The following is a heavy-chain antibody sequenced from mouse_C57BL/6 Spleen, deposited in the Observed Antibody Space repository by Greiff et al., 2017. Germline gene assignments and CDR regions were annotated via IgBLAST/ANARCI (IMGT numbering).Heavy chain of an antibody. CDR3: ARLYDPFDY. J-gene: IGHJ2*01. V-gene: IGHV1-42*01. Sequence: VQLQQSGPELVKPGASVKISCKASGYSFTGYYMNWVKQSPEKSLEWIGEINPSTGGTTYNPKFKAKATLTVAKSSRTAYRQLKSRTSEDAAVYYWARLYDPFDYWGQGTTLTVSS. CDR1: GYSFTGYY. D-gene: IGHD2-12*01. CDR2: INPSTGGT.